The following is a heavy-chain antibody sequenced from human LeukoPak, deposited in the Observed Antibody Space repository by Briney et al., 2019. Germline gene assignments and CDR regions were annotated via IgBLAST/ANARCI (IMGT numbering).Heavy chain of an antibody. CDR1: GLTFSGSA. CDR2: IRSKANNYAT. Sequence: PGGSLRLSGAASGLTFSGSAMHWVRQASGKRLEWVGHIRSKANNYATAYAESVKGRFTISRDDSKNTAYLQMNNLKTEDTAVYFCARHGAAFDYWGQGTLVTVSS. J-gene: IGHJ4*02. V-gene: IGHV3-73*01. CDR3: ARHGAAFDY. D-gene: IGHD4/OR15-4a*01.